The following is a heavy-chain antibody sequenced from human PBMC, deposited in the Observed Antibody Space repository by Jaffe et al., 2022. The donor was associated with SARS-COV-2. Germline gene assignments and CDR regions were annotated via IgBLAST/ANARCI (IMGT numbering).Heavy chain of an antibody. CDR3: ASVTSSYYYYGMDV. CDR2: INHSGST. J-gene: IGHJ6*02. D-gene: IGHD1-1*01. Sequence: QVQLQQWGAGLLKPSETLSLTCAVYGGSFSGYYWSWIRQPPGKGLEWIGEINHSGSTNYNPSLKSRVTISVDTSKNQFSLKLSSVTAADTAVYYCASVTSSYYYYGMDVWGQGTTVTVSS. CDR1: GGSFSGYY. V-gene: IGHV4-34*01.